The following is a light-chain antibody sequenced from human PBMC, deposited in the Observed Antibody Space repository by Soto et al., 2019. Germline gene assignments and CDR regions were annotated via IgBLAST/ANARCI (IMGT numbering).Light chain of an antibody. J-gene: IGLJ2*01. Sequence: QSALTQPASVSGSPGQSITISCTGTSSDIGAYDYVSWYQQHPGKAPKLLIYEITHRPSGVSPRFSGSKSVNTASLTISGLQDEDEAHYYCTSYATSRSVVFGGGTKLTVL. CDR1: SSDIGAYDY. CDR3: TSYATSRSVV. CDR2: EIT. V-gene: IGLV2-14*01.